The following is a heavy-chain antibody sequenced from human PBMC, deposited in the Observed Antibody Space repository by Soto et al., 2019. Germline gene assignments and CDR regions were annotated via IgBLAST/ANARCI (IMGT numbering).Heavy chain of an antibody. V-gene: IGHV3-74*01. CDR3: ARGDSYYGMDV. D-gene: IGHD3-3*01. J-gene: IGHJ6*02. CDR1: GFTFSSYW. Sequence: LRLSCAASGFTFSSYWMHWVRQAPGKGLVWVSRINSDGSSTSYADSVKGRFTISRDNAKNTLYLQMNSLRAEDTAVYYCARGDSYYGMDVWGQGTTVTVSS. CDR2: INSDGSST.